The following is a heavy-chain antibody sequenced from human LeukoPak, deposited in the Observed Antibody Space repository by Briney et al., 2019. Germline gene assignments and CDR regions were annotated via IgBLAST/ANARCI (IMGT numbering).Heavy chain of an antibody. J-gene: IGHJ4*02. D-gene: IGHD6-19*01. V-gene: IGHV1-18*01. CDR1: GYTFTIYG. Sequence: ASVTVSSTASGYTFTIYGISWVRHGPGQGLGRVGGISTYNGNTNYAQKIQGRGTMTTYTSTSTAYMELRSLRSDDTAVYYCASDRYRGRIAVAGTLSAYWGQGTLVTVSS. CDR3: ASDRYRGRIAVAGTLSAY. CDR2: ISTYNGNT.